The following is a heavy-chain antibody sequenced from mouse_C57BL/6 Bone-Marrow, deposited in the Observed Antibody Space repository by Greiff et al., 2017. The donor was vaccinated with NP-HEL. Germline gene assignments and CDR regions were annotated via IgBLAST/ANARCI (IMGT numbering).Heavy chain of an antibody. CDR2: IYPRDGST. J-gene: IGHJ1*03. V-gene: IGHV1-85*01. D-gene: IGHD2-3*01. CDR1: GYTFTSYD. Sequence: VQRVESGPELVKPGASVKLSCKASGYTFTSYDINWVKQRPGQGLEWIGWIYPRDGSTKYNEKFKGKATLTVDTSSSTAYMELHSLTSEDSAVYFCARVAGGYYGGYFDVWGTGTTVTVSS. CDR3: ARVAGGYYGGYFDV.